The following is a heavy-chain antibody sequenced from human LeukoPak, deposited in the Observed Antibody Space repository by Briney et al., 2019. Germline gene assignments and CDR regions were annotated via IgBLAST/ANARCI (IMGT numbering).Heavy chain of an antibody. Sequence: GGSLRLSCTASGFTFDDYDMSWVRQAPGKGLEWVSTINWNGGRTGYAASVKGRFTISRDNSKNTLYLQMNSLRVEDTAVYYCAKSWNYYDSSGDDALDIWGQGTMVTVSS. CDR2: INWNGGRT. CDR3: AKSWNYYDSSGDDALDI. D-gene: IGHD3-22*01. J-gene: IGHJ3*02. CDR1: GFTFDDYD. V-gene: IGHV3-20*04.